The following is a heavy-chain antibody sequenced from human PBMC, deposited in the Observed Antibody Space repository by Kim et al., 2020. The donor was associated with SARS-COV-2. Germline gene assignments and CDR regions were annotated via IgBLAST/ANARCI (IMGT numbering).Heavy chain of an antibody. CDR3: ARLRFLEWFDPGPTFDP. J-gene: IGHJ5*02. Sequence: SETLSLTFTVSGGSIRIYYWSWIRQPPGKGLEWIWSIYYSGSTTSNPSLQSLVTISFSTSNNQFSLKLSSVTAADTAVYYFARLRFLEWFDPGPTFDP. CDR2: IYYSGST. D-gene: IGHD3-3*01. V-gene: IGHV4-59*08. CDR1: GGSIRIYY.